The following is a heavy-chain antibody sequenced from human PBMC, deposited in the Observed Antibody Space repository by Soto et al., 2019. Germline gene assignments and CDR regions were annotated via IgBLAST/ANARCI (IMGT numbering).Heavy chain of an antibody. CDR1: GFTFSNYW. Sequence: AQLVGSGGGLVQPGGSLRLSCAASGFTFSNYWMHWVRQVPGQGPVWVSRLNRDGSRTDYADSVRGRFTIFRDNARNTLYLQMNSLRAEDTAMYYCARDLGGAGSYWGQGTLVTVSS. V-gene: IGHV3-74*01. D-gene: IGHD1-26*01. CDR2: LNRDGSRT. J-gene: IGHJ4*02. CDR3: ARDLGGAGSY.